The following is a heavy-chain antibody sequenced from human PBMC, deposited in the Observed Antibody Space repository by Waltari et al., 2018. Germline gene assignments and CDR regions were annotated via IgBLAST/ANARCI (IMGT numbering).Heavy chain of an antibody. CDR1: GVISRSNA. CDR2: ISGSGEST. Sequence: EVQLLESGGTLVQPGGSLRVSCAASGVISRSNAFSWVRQAPGKGLEWVSSISGSGESTYYAESVKGRFTISRDNSKHTVFLQMDNLRVDDTAVYYCARDPLNDYGGWDDYWGQGTLVTVSS. V-gene: IGHV3-23*01. D-gene: IGHD4-17*01. J-gene: IGHJ4*02. CDR3: ARDPLNDYGGWDDY.